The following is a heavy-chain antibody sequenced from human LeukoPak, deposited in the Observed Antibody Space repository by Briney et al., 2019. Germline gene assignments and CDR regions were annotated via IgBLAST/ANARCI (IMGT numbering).Heavy chain of an antibody. CDR1: GFTFSSYW. CDR2: IKEDGSEK. CDR3: AKAWGSSWYSADAFDI. D-gene: IGHD6-13*01. V-gene: IGHV3-7*03. J-gene: IGHJ3*02. Sequence: GGSLRLSCAASGFTFSSYWMSWVRQAPGKGLEWVANIKEDGSEKHHMDSVKGRFTISRDNAKNSLYLQMNSLRAEDMALYYCAKAWGSSWYSADAFDIWGQGTMVTVSS.